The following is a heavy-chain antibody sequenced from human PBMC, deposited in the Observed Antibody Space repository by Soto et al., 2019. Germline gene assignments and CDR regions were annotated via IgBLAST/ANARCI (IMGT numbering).Heavy chain of an antibody. CDR2: IIPIFGTA. CDR3: ARDLSLNSGWYNHFYYYYGMDV. CDR1: GGTFSSYA. D-gene: IGHD6-19*01. J-gene: IGHJ6*02. V-gene: IGHV1-69*01. Sequence: QVQLVQSGAEVKKPGSSVKVSCKASGGTFSSYAISWVRQAPGQGLEWMGGIIPIFGTANYAQKFQGRVTITADDSTSTAYMELSSLRSEDTAVYYCARDLSLNSGWYNHFYYYYGMDVWGQGTTVTVSS.